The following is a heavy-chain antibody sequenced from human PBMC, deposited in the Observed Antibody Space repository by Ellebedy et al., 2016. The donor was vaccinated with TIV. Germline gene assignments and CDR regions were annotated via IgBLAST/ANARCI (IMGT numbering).Heavy chain of an antibody. D-gene: IGHD3-22*01. CDR2: INVYNSNT. V-gene: IGHV1-18*01. Sequence: ASVKVSCKASGYTFTNNGISWVRQAPGQGLEWMGWINVYNSNTDYAQRFQGRVTLTADTSTSTAYMELRSLRSDDTAVYYCARSGGSGYRFDFWGQGTLVTVSS. CDR1: GYTFTNNG. J-gene: IGHJ4*02. CDR3: ARSGGSGYRFDF.